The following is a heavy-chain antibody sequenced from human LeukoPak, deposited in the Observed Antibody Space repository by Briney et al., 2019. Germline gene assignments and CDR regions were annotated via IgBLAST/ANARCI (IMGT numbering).Heavy chain of an antibody. CDR3: ARGARSLTLIRGVINPPDY. CDR1: DDAITNHFY. CDR2: IYYSGST. D-gene: IGHD3-10*01. Sequence: SETLSLTCIVSDDAITNHFYWRWIRQPPGKGLEWIGYIYYSGSTNYNPSLKSRVTISVDTSKNQFSLRLNSVTAADTAVYYCARGARSLTLIRGVINPPDYWGQGTLVTVSS. V-gene: IGHV4-59*11. J-gene: IGHJ4*02.